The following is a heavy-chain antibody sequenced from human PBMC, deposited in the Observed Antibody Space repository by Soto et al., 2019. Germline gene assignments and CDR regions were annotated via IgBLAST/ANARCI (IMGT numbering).Heavy chain of an antibody. V-gene: IGHV4-31*02. CDR2: IYYSGST. D-gene: IGHD1-26*01. J-gene: IGHJ5*02. CDR3: ARGGLVYWFDP. CDR1: GGSISSGGYY. Sequence: SETLSLTCTVSGGSISSGGYYWSWIRQHPGKGMEWIGYIYYSGSTYYNPSLKSRVTISVDTSKNQFSLKLSSVTAADTAEYYCARGGLVYWFDPRGQGTQVTVSS.